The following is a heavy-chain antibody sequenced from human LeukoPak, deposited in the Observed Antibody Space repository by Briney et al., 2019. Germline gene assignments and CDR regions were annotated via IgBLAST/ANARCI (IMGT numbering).Heavy chain of an antibody. J-gene: IGHJ4*02. CDR3: ARASGSYSPFFDY. CDR1: GGSISSGGYY. CDR2: INHSGST. D-gene: IGHD1-26*01. V-gene: IGHV4-39*07. Sequence: SETLSLTCTVSGGSISSGGYYWSWIRQHPGRGLEWIGEINHSGSTNYNPSLKSRVTISVDTSKNQFSLKLSSVAAADTAVYYCARASGSYSPFFDYWGQGTLVTVSS.